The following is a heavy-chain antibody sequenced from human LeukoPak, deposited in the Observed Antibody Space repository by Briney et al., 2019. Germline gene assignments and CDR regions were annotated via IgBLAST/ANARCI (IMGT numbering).Heavy chain of an antibody. CDR1: GFTFTNAW. D-gene: IGHD6-13*01. J-gene: IGHJ4*02. CDR2: VISKADGVTT. Sequence: PGGPLRPSCAAAGFTFTNAWTSWVRQAPGKGLGWVGRVISKADGVTTDCAAPVKGRFTISRDDSKNTRYLQMNSLKTEDSAVYYCTTDTPFPVTPRITAAGTPFDYWGQGTLVTVSS. V-gene: IGHV3-15*01. CDR3: TTDTPFPVTPRITAAGTPFDY.